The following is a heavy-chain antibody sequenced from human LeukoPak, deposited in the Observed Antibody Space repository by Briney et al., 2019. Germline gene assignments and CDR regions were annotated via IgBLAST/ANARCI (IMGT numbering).Heavy chain of an antibody. CDR1: GFTFSSYW. V-gene: IGHV3-30*18. CDR3: AKGTEY. Sequence: PGGSLRLSCAASGFTFSSYWMHWVRQAPGKGLEWVAVISYDGSNKYYADSVKGRFTISRDNSKNTLYLQMNSLRAEDTAVYYCAKGTEYWGQGTLVTVSS. J-gene: IGHJ4*02. D-gene: IGHD1-1*01. CDR2: ISYDGSNK.